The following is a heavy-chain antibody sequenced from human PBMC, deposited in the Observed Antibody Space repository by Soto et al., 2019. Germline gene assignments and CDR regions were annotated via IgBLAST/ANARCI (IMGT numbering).Heavy chain of an antibody. J-gene: IGHJ3*02. CDR3: ARDISVAGNDAFDI. Sequence: PGGSLRLSCAASGFTFSSYEMNWVRQAPGKGLEWVSYISSSGSTIYYADSVKGRFTISRDNAKNSLYLQMNSLRAEDTAVYYCARDISVAGNDAFDIWGQGTMVTVS. CDR1: GFTFSSYE. V-gene: IGHV3-48*03. CDR2: ISSSGSTI. D-gene: IGHD6-19*01.